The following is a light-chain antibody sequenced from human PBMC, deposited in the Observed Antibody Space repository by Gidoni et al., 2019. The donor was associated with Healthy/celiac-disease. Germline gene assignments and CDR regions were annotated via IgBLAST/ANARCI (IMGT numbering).Light chain of an antibody. J-gene: IGKJ2*04. CDR3: QQRSNWPMCS. CDR1: QSVSSY. Sequence: EIVLPQSPATLSLSPGERATLSYRASQSVSSYLAWYQQKPGQAPRLLIYDASNRATGIPARCSGSGSGTDFSLTISSLEPEDFAVYYCQQRSNWPMCSFGQGTKLEIK. V-gene: IGKV3-11*01. CDR2: DAS.